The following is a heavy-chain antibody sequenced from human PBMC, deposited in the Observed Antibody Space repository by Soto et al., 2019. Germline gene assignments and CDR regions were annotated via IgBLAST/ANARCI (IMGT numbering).Heavy chain of an antibody. CDR3: AREELRWLRFFDY. CDR2: ISPINGTA. J-gene: IGHJ4*02. V-gene: IGHV1-69*05. Sequence: GASVKVSCKASGGTFSSYAISWVRQAPGQGLEWMGGISPINGTANYAQKFQGRVTMTTDASTSTAYMELRSLRSDDTAVYYCAREELRWLRFFDYWGQGTLVTVSS. CDR1: GGTFSSYA. D-gene: IGHD5-12*01.